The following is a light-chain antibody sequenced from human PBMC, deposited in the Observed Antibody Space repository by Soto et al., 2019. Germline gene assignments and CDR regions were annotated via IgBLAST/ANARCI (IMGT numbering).Light chain of an antibody. CDR2: RAS. Sequence: EIVMTQSTATLSVSPGERATLSCRASQSVDTNLVWYQQKPGQSPRLLIFRASTRASGIPARFSGSGSGTEFTLTISSLQSEDFAVYYCQQYHHWPPITFGQGTRLEIK. CDR1: QSVDTN. V-gene: IGKV3-15*01. CDR3: QQYHHWPPIT. J-gene: IGKJ5*01.